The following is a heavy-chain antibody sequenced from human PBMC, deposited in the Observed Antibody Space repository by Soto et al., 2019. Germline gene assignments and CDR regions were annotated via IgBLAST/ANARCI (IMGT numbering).Heavy chain of an antibody. CDR1: GYTFTSYA. CDR2: INAGNGNT. V-gene: IGHV1-3*01. Sequence: GPSVKVSCKASGYTFTSYAMHWVRQAPGQRLEWMGWINAGNGNTKYSQKFQGRVTITRDTSASTAYMELSSLRSEDTAVYYCARDLAVAELGAGDYWGQGTLVTVSS. J-gene: IGHJ4*02. CDR3: ARDLAVAELGAGDY. D-gene: IGHD6-19*01.